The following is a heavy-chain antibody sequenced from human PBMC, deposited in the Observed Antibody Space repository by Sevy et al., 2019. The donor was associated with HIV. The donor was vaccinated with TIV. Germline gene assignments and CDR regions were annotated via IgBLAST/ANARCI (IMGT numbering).Heavy chain of an antibody. D-gene: IGHD1-20*01. V-gene: IGHV3-7*01. J-gene: IGHJ4*02. Sequence: GGSLRLSCAASGFTFSSYWMSWVRQAPGKGLEWVANIKQDGSEKYYVDSVKGRFTISRDNAKNSLYLQMNSLRAEDTAVYYCARDEGGNWNDESHFDYWGQGTLVTVSS. CDR1: GFTFSSYW. CDR3: ARDEGGNWNDESHFDY. CDR2: IKQDGSEK.